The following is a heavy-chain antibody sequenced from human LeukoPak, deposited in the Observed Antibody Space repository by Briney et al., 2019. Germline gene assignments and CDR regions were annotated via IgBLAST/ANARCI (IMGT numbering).Heavy chain of an antibody. D-gene: IGHD4-17*01. CDR3: ARARGDDYGDYGALGY. V-gene: IGHV1-2*02. Sequence: ASVKVSCKASVYTFTGYYMHWVRQAPGQGLEWMGWINPNSGGTNYAQKFQGRVTMTRDTSISTAYMELSRLRSDDTAVYYCARARGDDYGDYGALGYWGQGTLVTVSS. CDR2: INPNSGGT. J-gene: IGHJ4*02. CDR1: VYTFTGYY.